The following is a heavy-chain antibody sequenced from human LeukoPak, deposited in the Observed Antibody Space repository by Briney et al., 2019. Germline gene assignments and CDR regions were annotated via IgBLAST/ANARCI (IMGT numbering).Heavy chain of an antibody. CDR3: ARVARFVTAWHGVWEY. J-gene: IGHJ4*02. V-gene: IGHV3-7*05. CDR1: GFTFSDYW. Sequence: PGGTLSLSCAASGFTFSDYWMTWVRQAPGKGLEWVANIKQDGSQIYYVGSVNDRFTISRDNAKSSLSLQMNTLRADDTAVYYCARVARFVTAWHGVWEYWGQGTLVTVSS. D-gene: IGHD3-16*01. CDR2: IKQDGSQI.